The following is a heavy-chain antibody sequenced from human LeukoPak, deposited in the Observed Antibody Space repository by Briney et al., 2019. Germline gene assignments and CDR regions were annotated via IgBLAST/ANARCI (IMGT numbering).Heavy chain of an antibody. V-gene: IGHV4-39*01. CDR3: ARRPAKYSSSPRPLDY. CDR1: GGSISSSSYY. CDR2: IYYSGST. Sequence: PSETLSLTCTVSGGSISSSSYYWGWIRQPPGKGLEWIGSIYYSGSTCYNPSLKSRVTISVDTSKNQFSLKLSSVTAADTAVYYCARRPAKYSSSPRPLDYWGQGTLVTVSS. J-gene: IGHJ4*02. D-gene: IGHD6-6*01.